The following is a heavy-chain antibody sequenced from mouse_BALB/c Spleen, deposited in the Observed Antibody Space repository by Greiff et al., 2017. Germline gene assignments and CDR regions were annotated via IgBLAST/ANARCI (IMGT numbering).Heavy chain of an antibody. D-gene: IGHD2-1*01. CDR3: AKKGGIYYGNYGDYAMDY. CDR2: IWRGGST. J-gene: IGHJ4*01. Sequence: VKVVESGPSLVQPSQSLSITCTVSGFSLTSYGVHWVRQSPGKGLEWLGVIWRGGSTDYNAAFMSRLSITKDNSKSQVFFKMNSLQADDTAIYYCAKKGGIYYGNYGDYAMDYWGQGTSVTVSS. V-gene: IGHV2-5-1*01. CDR1: GFSLTSYG.